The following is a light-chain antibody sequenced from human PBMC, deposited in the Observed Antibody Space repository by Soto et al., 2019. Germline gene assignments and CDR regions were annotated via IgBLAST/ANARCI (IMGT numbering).Light chain of an antibody. CDR1: SSDVGGYKY. J-gene: IGLJ1*01. Sequence: QSALTQPPSASGSPGQSVTISCTGTSSDVGGYKYVSWYQQSPGKAPKLMIYAVNKRPSGVPDRFSGSKSGNTASLTVSGLQAENEADYYCSSYAGSNNYVFGTGTKVTV. CDR2: AVN. V-gene: IGLV2-8*01. CDR3: SSYAGSNNYV.